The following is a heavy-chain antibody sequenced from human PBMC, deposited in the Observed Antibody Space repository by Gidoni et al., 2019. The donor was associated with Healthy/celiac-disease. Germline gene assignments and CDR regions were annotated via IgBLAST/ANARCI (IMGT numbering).Heavy chain of an antibody. V-gene: IGHV3-33*01. CDR1: GFPFSSYG. CDR2: IWYDGSNK. J-gene: IGHJ4*02. D-gene: IGHD5-12*01. CDR3: AREIGDGYNYAFDY. Sequence: QVQLVESGGGVVQPGRSLRPSCPASGFPFSSYGMHWVRQAPGKGLEWVAVIWYDGSNKYYADSVKGRFTISRDNSKNTLYLQMNSLRAEDTAVYYCAREIGDGYNYAFDYWGQGTLVTVSS.